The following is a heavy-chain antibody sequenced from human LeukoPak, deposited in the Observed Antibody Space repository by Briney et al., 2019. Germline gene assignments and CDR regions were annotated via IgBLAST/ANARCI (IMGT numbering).Heavy chain of an antibody. J-gene: IGHJ4*02. Sequence: GGSLRLSCAASGFIVSNNYMTWVRQAPGKGLEWLSIIYSAGPTDYADSVKGRFAISRDDSKNTVYLQMNSLTAEDTAVYYCGRVSVAGWLPIDHWGQGILVTVSS. CDR3: GRVSVAGWLPIDH. D-gene: IGHD5-12*01. CDR2: IYSAGPT. CDR1: GFIVSNNY. V-gene: IGHV3-53*01.